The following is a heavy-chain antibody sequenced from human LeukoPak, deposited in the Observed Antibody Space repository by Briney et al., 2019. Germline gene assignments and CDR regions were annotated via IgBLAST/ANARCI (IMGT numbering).Heavy chain of an antibody. CDR2: IWYDGSNK. CDR1: GVAFDSHG. V-gene: IGHV3-33*01. Sequence: GGSLRLSCAASGVAFDSHGMHWVRQAPGKGLEWGAVIWYDGSNKDYADSVKGRFTISRDNSKNTLYLQMNSLRAEDTAVYYCARARNNYDTSGFSALDYWGQGTLVTVSS. D-gene: IGHD3-22*01. J-gene: IGHJ4*02. CDR3: ARARNNYDTSGFSALDY.